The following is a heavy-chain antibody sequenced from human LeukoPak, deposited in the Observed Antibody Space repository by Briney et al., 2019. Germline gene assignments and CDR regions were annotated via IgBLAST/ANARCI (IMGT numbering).Heavy chain of an antibody. CDR3: ARDWGGWTWYFDY. V-gene: IGHV3-48*03. Sequence: GGSLRLSCAASGFTFSSYEMNWVRQAPGKGREWVSYISSSGSTIYYADSVKGRFTISRDNAKNSLYLQMNSLRAEDTAVYYCARDWGGWTWYFDYWGQGTLVTVSS. D-gene: IGHD3-16*01. CDR2: ISSSGSTI. CDR1: GFTFSSYE. J-gene: IGHJ4*02.